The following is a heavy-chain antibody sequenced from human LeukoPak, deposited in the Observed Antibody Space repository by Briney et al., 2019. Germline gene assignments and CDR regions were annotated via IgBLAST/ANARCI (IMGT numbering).Heavy chain of an antibody. CDR2: INPNSGGT. CDR1: GYTFTGYY. J-gene: IGHJ4*02. Sequence: GASVKVSCKASGYTFTGYYMHWVRQAPGQGLEWMGWINPNSGGTNYAQKFQGRVTMTRDTSISTAYMELSRLRSDDTAVYYCASLFQIVVVPAAQKPFDYWGQGTLVTVSS. CDR3: ASLFQIVVVPAAQKPFDY. D-gene: IGHD2-2*01. V-gene: IGHV1-2*02.